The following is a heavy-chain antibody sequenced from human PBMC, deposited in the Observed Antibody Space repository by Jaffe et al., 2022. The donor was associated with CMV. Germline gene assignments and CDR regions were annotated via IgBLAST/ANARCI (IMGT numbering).Heavy chain of an antibody. CDR3: ARQERRGGVDP. V-gene: IGHV4-59*08. CDR1: GGSISSYY. J-gene: IGHJ5*02. CDR2: IYYSGST. D-gene: IGHD1-1*01. Sequence: QVQLQESGPGLVKPSETLSLTCTVSGGSISSYYWSWIRQPPGKGLEWIGYIYYSGSTNYNPSLKSRVTISVDTSKNQFSLKLSSVTAADTAVYYCARQERRGGVDPWGQGTLVTVSS.